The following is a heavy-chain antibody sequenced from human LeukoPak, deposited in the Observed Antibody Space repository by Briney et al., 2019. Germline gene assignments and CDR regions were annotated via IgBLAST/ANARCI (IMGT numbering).Heavy chain of an antibody. J-gene: IGHJ4*02. Sequence: GGSLRLSCAASGFTLSTYWMHWVRQGPGKGLVWVSCINSDGSRTTYADSVKGRFTFSRDNAKNTLYLQMNTLRVEDTAVYYCARGSWSAADTNIDYWGQGTLVTVSS. D-gene: IGHD6-13*01. CDR2: INSDGSRT. CDR3: ARGSWSAADTNIDY. V-gene: IGHV3-74*01. CDR1: GFTLSTYW.